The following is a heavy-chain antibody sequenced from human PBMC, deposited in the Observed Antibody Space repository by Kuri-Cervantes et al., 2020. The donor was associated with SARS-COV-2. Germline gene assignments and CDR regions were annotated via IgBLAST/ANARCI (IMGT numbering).Heavy chain of an antibody. Sequence: SETLSLTCTVSGGSISSSSYYWGWIRQPPGKGLEWIGEINHSGSTNYNPSLKSRVTITVDTSKNQFSLKLSSVTAADTAVYYCAGRTQPYIVLMVYTYNWFDPWGQGTLITVSS. CDR2: INHSGST. D-gene: IGHD2-8*01. J-gene: IGHJ5*02. CDR1: GGSISSSSYY. CDR3: AGRTQPYIVLMVYTYNWFDP. V-gene: IGHV4-39*07.